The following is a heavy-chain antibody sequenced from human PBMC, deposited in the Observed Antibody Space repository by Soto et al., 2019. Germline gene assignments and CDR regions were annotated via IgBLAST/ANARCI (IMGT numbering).Heavy chain of an antibody. CDR3: ARNPYCSSTSCPRVRTFDY. J-gene: IGHJ4*02. D-gene: IGHD2-2*01. V-gene: IGHV1-69*13. CDR2: IIPIFGTA. CDR1: GGTFSSYA. Sequence: ASVKVSCKASGGTFSSYAISWVRQAPGQGLEWMGGIIPIFGTANYAQKFQGRVTITADESTSTAYMELSSLRSEDTAVYYCARNPYCSSTSCPRVRTFDYWGQGTLVTVSS.